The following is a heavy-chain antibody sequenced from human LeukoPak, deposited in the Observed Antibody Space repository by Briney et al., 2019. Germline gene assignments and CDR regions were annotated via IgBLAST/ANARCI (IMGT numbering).Heavy chain of an antibody. Sequence: GGSLRLSCAASGFTFSSYAMSGVRQAPGKGVEWVSAISVGGGLTYYADSVKGPFPISRDNSQNTLYLQMNRLRAEDTAVYYCAKAHYDFWSGYYAPDYWGQGTLVTVSS. CDR1: GFTFSSYA. J-gene: IGHJ4*02. V-gene: IGHV3-23*01. CDR3: AKAHYDFWSGYYAPDY. D-gene: IGHD3-3*01. CDR2: ISVGGGLT.